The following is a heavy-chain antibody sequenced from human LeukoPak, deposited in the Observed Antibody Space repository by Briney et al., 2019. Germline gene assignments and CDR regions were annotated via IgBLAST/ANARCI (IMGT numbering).Heavy chain of an antibody. CDR2: ISSSSSSYI. CDR1: GFTFSSYS. V-gene: IGHV3-21*01. D-gene: IGHD2-2*01. CDR3: ARGDIVVVPAATDY. Sequence: GGSLRLSCAASGFTFSSYSMNWVRQAPGKGLEWVSSISSSSSSYIYYADSVKGRFTISRDNAKNSLYLQMNSLRAEDTAVYYCARGDIVVVPAATDYWGQGTLVTVSS. J-gene: IGHJ4*02.